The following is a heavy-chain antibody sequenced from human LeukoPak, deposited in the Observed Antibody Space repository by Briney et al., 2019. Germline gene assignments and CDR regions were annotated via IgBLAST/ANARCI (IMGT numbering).Heavy chain of an antibody. CDR1: GGSFTDYY. D-gene: IGHD5-18*01. J-gene: IGHJ5*02. CDR2: INHSGST. Sequence: PSETLSLTCDVFGGSFTDYYLTWIRQPPGTGLEWIGEINHSGSTNYNPSLKSRVTISVDTSKNQFSLKPSSVTAADTAVYYCARGNTLRGYSYGYVRGNWFDPWGQGTLVTVSS. V-gene: IGHV4-34*01. CDR3: ARGNTLRGYSYGYVRGNWFDP.